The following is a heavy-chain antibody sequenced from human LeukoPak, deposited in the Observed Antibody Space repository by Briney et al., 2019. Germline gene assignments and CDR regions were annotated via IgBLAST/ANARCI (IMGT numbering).Heavy chain of an antibody. CDR3: ARGSYSLHYYYYMDV. Sequence: ASVKVSCKAFGYTFTSNYMHWVRQAPGQGPEWMGVISPSGGSTTYAQKFQGRVTMTRNTSISTAYMELSSLRSEDTAVYYCARGSYSLHYYYYMDVWGKGTTVTISS. CDR2: ISPSGGST. CDR1: GYTFTSNY. V-gene: IGHV1-46*01. D-gene: IGHD1-26*01. J-gene: IGHJ6*03.